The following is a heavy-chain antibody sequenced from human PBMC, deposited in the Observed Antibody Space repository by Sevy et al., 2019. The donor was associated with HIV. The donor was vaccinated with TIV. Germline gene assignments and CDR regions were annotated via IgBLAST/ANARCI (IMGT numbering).Heavy chain of an antibody. CDR1: GFTFSSYG. CDR2: IWYDGSNK. V-gene: IGHV3-33*01. D-gene: IGHD6-6*01. CDR3: ARGKAALPGYYCGMDV. Sequence: GGSLRLSCEVFGFTFSSYGMHWVRQAPGKGLEWVAVIWYDGSNKYYADSVKGRFTISRDNTKNTLHLQMNSLRAEDTAVYYCARGKAALPGYYCGMDVWGQGTTVTVSS. J-gene: IGHJ6*02.